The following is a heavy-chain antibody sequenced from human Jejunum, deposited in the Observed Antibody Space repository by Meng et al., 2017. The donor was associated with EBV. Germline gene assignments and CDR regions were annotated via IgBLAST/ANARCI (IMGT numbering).Heavy chain of an antibody. CDR1: GSSMSSINW. CDR2: IYYTGTT. D-gene: IGHD1-1*01. CDR3: AKRMPGTGFDY. Sequence: QPGPGLLKPSDTRSPPCAVSGSSMSSINWWGWIRQPPGKGLEWVGYIYYTGTTYYNPSLKSRVTMSIDTSKNHFSLKLTSVTTMDTAVYYCAKRMPGTGFDYWGQGTLVTVSS. V-gene: IGHV4-28*01. J-gene: IGHJ4*02.